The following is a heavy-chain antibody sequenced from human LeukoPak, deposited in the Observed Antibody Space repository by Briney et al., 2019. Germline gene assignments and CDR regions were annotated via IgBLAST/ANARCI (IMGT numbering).Heavy chain of an antibody. CDR2: IWYDGSNK. J-gene: IGHJ6*02. CDR1: GFTFSSYG. D-gene: IGHD3-3*01. CDR3: ARPTKDYDFWSGYWHYYYGMDV. Sequence: GGSLRLSCAASGFTFSSYGMHWVRKAPGKGLEWVAVIWYDGSNKYYADSVKGRFTISRDNSKNTLYLQMNSLRAEDTAVYYCARPTKDYDFWSGYWHYYYGMDVWGQGTTVTVSS. V-gene: IGHV3-33*01.